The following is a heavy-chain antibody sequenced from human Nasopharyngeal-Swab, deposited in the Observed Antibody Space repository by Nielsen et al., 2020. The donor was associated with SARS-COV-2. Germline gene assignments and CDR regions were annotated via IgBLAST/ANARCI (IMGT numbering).Heavy chain of an antibody. CDR2: IYPGDSDT. D-gene: IGHD6-19*01. J-gene: IGHJ4*02. CDR3: ARRNTGYSSGWYSDRGVDY. Sequence: GGSLRLSCKGSGYSFTSYWFGWVRQMPGKGLEWMGIIYPGDSDTRYSPSFQGQVTISADKSISTAYLQWSSLKASDTAMYYCARRNTGYSSGWYSDRGVDYWGQGTLVTVSS. V-gene: IGHV5-51*01. CDR1: GYSFTSYW.